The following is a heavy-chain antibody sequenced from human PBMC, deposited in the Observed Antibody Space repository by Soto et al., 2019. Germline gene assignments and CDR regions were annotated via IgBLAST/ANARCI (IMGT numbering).Heavy chain of an antibody. CDR2: IYYSGST. CDR1: GGSISSYY. D-gene: IGHD6-13*01. CDR3: ARDIGIAAAGTYYYYYGMDV. Sequence: LSLTCTVSGGSISSYYWSWIRQPPGKGLEWIGYIYYSGSTNYNPSLKSRVTISVDTSKNQFSLKLSSVTAADTAVYYCARDIGIAAAGTYYYYYGMDVWGQGTTVTVSS. V-gene: IGHV4-59*01. J-gene: IGHJ6*02.